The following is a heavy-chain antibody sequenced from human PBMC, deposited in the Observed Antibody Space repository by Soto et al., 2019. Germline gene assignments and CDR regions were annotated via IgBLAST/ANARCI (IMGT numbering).Heavy chain of an antibody. D-gene: IGHD2-2*01. CDR3: AKGGLYCSSSTCAPD. J-gene: IGHJ4*02. CDR1: GFTFSSYA. V-gene: IGHV3-23*01. CDR2: VSANGGST. Sequence: GGSLRLSCAASGFTFSSYAMSWVRQAPGKGLEWVSSVSANGGSTYHADSVKGRFTIPRDNSKNTLSLQMNSLRAEDTAVYYCAKGGLYCSSSTCAPDWGQGTLVTVSS.